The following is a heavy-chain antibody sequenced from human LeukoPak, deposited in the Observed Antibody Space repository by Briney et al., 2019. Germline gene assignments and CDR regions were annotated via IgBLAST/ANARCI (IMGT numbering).Heavy chain of an antibody. Sequence: GGSLRLSCAASGFTFSSYSMNWVRQAPGKGLEWVSYISSSSSTIYYADSAKGRFTISRDNAKNSLYLQMNSLRAEDTAVYYCAPSRANWGQGTLVTVSS. CDR2: ISSSSSTI. CDR1: GFTFSSYS. CDR3: APSRAN. D-gene: IGHD3-10*01. V-gene: IGHV3-48*01. J-gene: IGHJ4*02.